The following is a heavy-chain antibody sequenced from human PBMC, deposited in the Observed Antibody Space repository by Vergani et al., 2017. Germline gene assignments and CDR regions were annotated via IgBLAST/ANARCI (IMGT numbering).Heavy chain of an antibody. CDR1: GFTFSSYA. V-gene: IGHV3-30*01. Sequence: QVQLVESGGGVVQPGRSLRLSCAASGFTFSSYAMHWVRQALGKGLEWVAVISYDGSNKYYADSVKGRFTISRDNSKNTLYLQMNSLRAEDTAVYYCARDKGVAVAAHTGFDYWGQGTLVTVSS. J-gene: IGHJ4*02. CDR2: ISYDGSNK. CDR3: ARDKGVAVAAHTGFDY. D-gene: IGHD6-19*01.